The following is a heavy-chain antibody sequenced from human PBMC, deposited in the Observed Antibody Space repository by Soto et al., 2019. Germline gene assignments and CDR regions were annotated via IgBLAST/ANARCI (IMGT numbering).Heavy chain of an antibody. V-gene: IGHV3-23*01. D-gene: IGHD1-1*01. CDR3: ANVLPKPLEY. CDR2: ISGSGGST. CDR1: GFTFSSYA. Sequence: EVQLLESGGGLVQPGGSLRLSCAASGFTFSSYAMSWVRQAPGKGLEWVSAISGSGGSTYYADSVKGRFTISRDNSKNTRYMQMNSLRAEDTAVYYGANVLPKPLEYWGQGTLVTVSS. J-gene: IGHJ4*02.